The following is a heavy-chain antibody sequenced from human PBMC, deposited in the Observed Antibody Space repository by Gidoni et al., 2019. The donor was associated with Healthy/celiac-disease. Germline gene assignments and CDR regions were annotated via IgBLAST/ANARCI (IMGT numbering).Heavy chain of an antibody. J-gene: IGHJ4*02. CDR3: ARDKRGYSGYDFDY. V-gene: IGHV3-21*01. CDR2: ISSSSSYI. Sequence: EVQLVESGGGLVKSGGSLRLSCAASGFTFSSYGMNWVRQAPGKGLEWVSSISSSSSYIYYADSVKGRFTISRDNAKNSRYLQMNSLRAEDTAVYYCARDKRGYSGYDFDYWGQGTLVTVSS. D-gene: IGHD5-12*01. CDR1: GFTFSSYG.